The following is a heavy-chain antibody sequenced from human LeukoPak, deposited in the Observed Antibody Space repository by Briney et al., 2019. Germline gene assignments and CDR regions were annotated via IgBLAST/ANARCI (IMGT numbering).Heavy chain of an antibody. CDR1: GFTFSSYG. J-gene: IGHJ6*03. CDR3: EEDEWDNNYYYYMDV. V-gene: IGHV3-30*02. Sequence: GGSLRLSCAASGFTFSSYGMHWVRQAPGKGLEWVAFIRYDGSNKYYADSVKGRFTISRDNSKNTLYLQMNSLRAEDTAVYYGEEDEWDNNYYYYMDVWGKGTTVTISS. D-gene: IGHD1-26*01. CDR2: IRYDGSNK.